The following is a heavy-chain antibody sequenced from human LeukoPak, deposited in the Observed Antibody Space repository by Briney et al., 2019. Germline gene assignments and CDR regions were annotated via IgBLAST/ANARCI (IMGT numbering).Heavy chain of an antibody. CDR1: GASISNYY. D-gene: IGHD1-26*01. J-gene: IGHJ4*02. V-gene: IGHV4-4*09. Sequence: SETLSLTCTVSGASISNYYWSWIRQTPEKGLEWMGHIHSSGGSSYYPSLKRRLTLSIDTSRNQLSLKLPSVTAADTAVYFCARLGSDHDFWGQGALVTASS. CDR2: IHSSGGS. CDR3: ARLGSDHDF.